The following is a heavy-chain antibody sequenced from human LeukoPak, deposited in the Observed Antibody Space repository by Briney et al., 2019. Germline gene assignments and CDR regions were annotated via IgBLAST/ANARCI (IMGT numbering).Heavy chain of an antibody. Sequence: GGSLRLSCAASEFTFSSYWMSWVRQAPGKGLEWVANIKQDGSEKYYVDSVKGRFTISRDNAKNSLYLQMNSLRAEDMALYYCAKSSSWYYFDYWGQGTLVTVSS. CDR3: AKSSSWYYFDY. D-gene: IGHD6-13*01. CDR1: EFTFSSYW. J-gene: IGHJ4*02. V-gene: IGHV3-7*03. CDR2: IKQDGSEK.